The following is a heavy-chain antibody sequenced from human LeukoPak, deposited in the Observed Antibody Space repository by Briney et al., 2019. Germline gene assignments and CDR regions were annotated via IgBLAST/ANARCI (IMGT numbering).Heavy chain of an antibody. CDR1: GGSFSGYC. J-gene: IGHJ4*02. CDR3: AITDSSGYYCDY. CDR2: INHSGST. V-gene: IGHV4-34*01. Sequence: PSETLSLTCAVYGGSFSGYCWSWIRQPPGKGLEWIGEINHSGSTNYNPSLKSRVTISVDTSKNQFSLKLSSVTAADTAVYYCAITDSSGYYCDYWGQGTLVTVSS. D-gene: IGHD3-22*01.